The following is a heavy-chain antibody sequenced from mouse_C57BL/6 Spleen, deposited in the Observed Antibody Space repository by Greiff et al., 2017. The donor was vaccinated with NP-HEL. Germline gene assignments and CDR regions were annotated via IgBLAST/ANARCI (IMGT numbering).Heavy chain of an antibody. CDR3: TPGWVFDY. CDR1: GFTFSNYW. CDR2: IRLKSDNYAT. J-gene: IGHJ2*01. Sequence: DVMLVESGGGLVQPGGSMKLSCVASGFTFSNYWMNWVRQSPEKGLEWVAQIRLKSDNYATHYAESVKGRFTISRDDSKSSVYLQMNNLRAEDTGIYYCTPGWVFDYWGQGTTLTVSS. D-gene: IGHD1-1*02. V-gene: IGHV6-3*01.